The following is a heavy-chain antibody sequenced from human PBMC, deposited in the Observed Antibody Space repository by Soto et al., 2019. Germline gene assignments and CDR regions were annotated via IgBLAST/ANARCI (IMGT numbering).Heavy chain of an antibody. CDR3: ARAFTYYYDSSGYTDY. J-gene: IGHJ4*02. CDR2: IIPILGIA. CDR1: GGTFSSYT. Sequence: SVKVSCKASGGTFSSYTISWVRQAPGQGLEWMGRIIPILGIANYAQKFQGRVTITADKSTSTAYMELSSLRSEDTAVYYCARAFTYYYDSSGYTDYWGQGTLVTVSS. D-gene: IGHD3-22*01. V-gene: IGHV1-69*02.